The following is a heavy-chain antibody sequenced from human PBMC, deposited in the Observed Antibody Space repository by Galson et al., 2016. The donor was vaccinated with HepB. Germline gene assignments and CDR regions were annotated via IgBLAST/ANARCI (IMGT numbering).Heavy chain of an antibody. Sequence: SLRLSCAASGFSFSGHGMHWLRQAPGKGLEWVAAIWHDGTNENYAASVKGRFSISRDNSKSMLYLQMHSLRAKDIGVYYCARVRSSSWFDSWGQGTLVTVS. J-gene: IGHJ5*01. CDR3: ARVRSSSWFDS. D-gene: IGHD6-13*01. CDR2: IWHDGTNE. CDR1: GFSFSGHG. V-gene: IGHV3-33*01.